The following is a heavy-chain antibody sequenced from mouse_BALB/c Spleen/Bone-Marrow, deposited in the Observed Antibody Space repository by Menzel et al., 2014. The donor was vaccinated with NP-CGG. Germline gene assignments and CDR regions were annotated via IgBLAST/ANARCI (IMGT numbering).Heavy chain of an antibody. J-gene: IGHJ4*01. CDR1: GFTFSAFY. CDR2: SRNKANDYTT. CDR3: ARDTRRAMDY. V-gene: IGHV7-1*02. Sequence: EVKVVESGGGLVQPGGSLRLSCATSGFTFSAFYMEWVRQPPGKRLEWIAASRNKANDYTTEYSASVKGRLIVSRDTSQSILYLQMNALRAEDTAIYYCARDTRRAMDYWGQGTSVTVSS.